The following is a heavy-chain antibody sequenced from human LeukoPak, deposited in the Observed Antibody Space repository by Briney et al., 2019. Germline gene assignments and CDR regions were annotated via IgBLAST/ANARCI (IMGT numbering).Heavy chain of an antibody. D-gene: IGHD4-23*01. Sequence: GGSLRLSCAASGFTFSSYEMNWVRQAPGKGLEWVSYISSSGSTIYYADSVKGRFTISRDNAKNSLYPQMNSLRAEDTAVYYCTREQDREASATVVGDYWGQGTLVTVSS. V-gene: IGHV3-48*03. CDR2: ISSSGSTI. CDR3: TREQDREASATVVGDY. J-gene: IGHJ4*02. CDR1: GFTFSSYE.